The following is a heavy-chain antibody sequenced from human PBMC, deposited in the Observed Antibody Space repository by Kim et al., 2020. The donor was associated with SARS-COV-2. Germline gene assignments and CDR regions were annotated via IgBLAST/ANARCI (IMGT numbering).Heavy chain of an antibody. J-gene: IGHJ6*02. V-gene: IGHV3-9*01. CDR1: GFTFDDYA. D-gene: IGHD3-10*01. CDR2: ISWNSGSI. Sequence: GGSLRLSCAASGFTFDDYAMHWVRQAQGKGLEWVSGISWNSGSIGYADSVKGRFTISRENAKNSLYLQMNSLRAEDTALYYCGKGISYYGCGSATEMDVWGQGTTVNVSS. CDR3: GKGISYYGCGSATEMDV.